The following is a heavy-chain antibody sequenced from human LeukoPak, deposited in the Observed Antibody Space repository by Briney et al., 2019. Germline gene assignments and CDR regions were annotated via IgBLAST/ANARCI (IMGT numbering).Heavy chain of an antibody. V-gene: IGHV4-61*02. Sequence: SETLSLTCTVSGGSISSGSYYWSWIRQPAGKGLEWIGRIYTSGSTNYNPSLKSRVTISVDTSKNQFSLKLSSVTAADTAVYYCARVSRSGYYMDVWGKGTTVTVSS. CDR3: ARVSRSGYYMDV. D-gene: IGHD3-10*01. CDR1: GGSISSGSYY. J-gene: IGHJ6*03. CDR2: IYTSGST.